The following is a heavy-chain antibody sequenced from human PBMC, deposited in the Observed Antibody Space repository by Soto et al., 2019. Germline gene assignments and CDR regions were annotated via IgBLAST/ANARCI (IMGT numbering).Heavy chain of an antibody. J-gene: IGHJ6*02. V-gene: IGHV3-49*04. Sequence: EVQLVESGGGLVQPGRSLRLSCTASGFTFGDYAMSWVRQAPGKGLEGVGFIRSKAYGGTTEYAASVKGRFTISRDDSKSIAYLQMNSLKTEDTAVYYCTRGHDLYSSSWYSWGYYYYGMDVWGQGTTVTVSS. CDR2: IRSKAYGGTT. CDR3: TRGHDLYSSSWYSWGYYYYGMDV. D-gene: IGHD6-13*01. CDR1: GFTFGDYA.